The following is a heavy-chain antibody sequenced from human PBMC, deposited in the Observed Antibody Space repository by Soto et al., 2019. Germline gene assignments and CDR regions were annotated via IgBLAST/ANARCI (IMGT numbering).Heavy chain of an antibody. Sequence: QITLKESGPTLVKPTQTLTLTCSFSGFSLSTNGVGVGWIRQPPGKALEWLALIYWDDDKRYSPSLKTRLTITQDTSKNQVVLTRTNMDPVDTATYYCAHKPYSFRWAVDYWGQGALVTVSS. J-gene: IGHJ4*02. D-gene: IGHD5-18*01. CDR1: GFSLSTNGVG. CDR3: AHKPYSFRWAVDY. V-gene: IGHV2-5*02. CDR2: IYWDDDK.